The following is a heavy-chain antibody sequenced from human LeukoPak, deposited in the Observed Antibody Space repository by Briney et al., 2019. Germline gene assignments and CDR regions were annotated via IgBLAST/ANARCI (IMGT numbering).Heavy chain of an antibody. J-gene: IGHJ4*02. CDR2: INANNGNT. CDR1: GYTFTSYG. Sequence: ASVKVSCKASGYTFTSYGITWVRQAPGQGLEWMGWINANNGNTNYAQNLQGRVTMTTDTSTSTAYMEMRSLRSDDTAVYYCARGPIAAAGDSWGQGTLVTVSS. V-gene: IGHV1-18*01. CDR3: ARGPIAAAGDS. D-gene: IGHD6-13*01.